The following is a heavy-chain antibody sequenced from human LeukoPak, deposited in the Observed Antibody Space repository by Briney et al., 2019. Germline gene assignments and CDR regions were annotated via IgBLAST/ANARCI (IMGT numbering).Heavy chain of an antibody. CDR2: ISAYNGNT. J-gene: IGHJ4*02. CDR3: ARDLRVSGSLGFY. V-gene: IGHV1-18*01. Sequence: SVQVSFKSSRYTFINYVISGVGQAPGQGREWMGWISAYNGNTNYAQKLQGRVTTTTDTSTSTAYMELRSLRSDDTAVYYCARDLRVSGSLGFYWGQGTLVTVSS. CDR1: RYTFINYV. D-gene: IGHD1-26*01.